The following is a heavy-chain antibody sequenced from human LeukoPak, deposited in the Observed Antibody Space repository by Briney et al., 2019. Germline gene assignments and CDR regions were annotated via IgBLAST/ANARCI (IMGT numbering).Heavy chain of an antibody. CDR2: LWYDGSNK. Sequence: PGGSLRLSCAASGFTFRSYGMHWVRQAPGTGLEWVAVLWYDGSNKYYADSVKGRFTLSRDNFKNTLYLQMNSLRAEDTAVYYCARALAARRRLTYYYGMDVWGQGTTVTVSS. V-gene: IGHV3-33*01. J-gene: IGHJ6*02. CDR3: ARALAARRRLTYYYGMDV. CDR1: GFTFRSYG. D-gene: IGHD6-6*01.